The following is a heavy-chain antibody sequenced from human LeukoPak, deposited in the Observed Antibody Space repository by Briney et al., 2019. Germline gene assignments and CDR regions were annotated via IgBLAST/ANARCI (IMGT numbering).Heavy chain of an antibody. D-gene: IGHD3-9*01. Sequence: SETLSLTCTVSGGSISSSSYYWGGIRQPPRKGLEWIGSIYYSGSTYYNPSLKSRVTISVDASKNQFSLKLSSVTAADTAVYYCASGGYDYDILTGYYNGPIDYWGQGTPVTVSS. V-gene: IGHV4-39*01. CDR1: GGSISSSSYY. J-gene: IGHJ4*02. CDR3: ASGGYDYDILTGYYNGPIDY. CDR2: IYYSGST.